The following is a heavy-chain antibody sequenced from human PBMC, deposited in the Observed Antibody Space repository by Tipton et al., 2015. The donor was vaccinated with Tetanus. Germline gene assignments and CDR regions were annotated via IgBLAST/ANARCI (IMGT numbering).Heavy chain of an antibody. V-gene: IGHV3-53*01. CDR2: TYSGGST. D-gene: IGHD1-26*01. J-gene: IGHJ4*02. CDR1: GLPVSSMY. Sequence: VQLVQSGGTLVQSGGSLRPSCAVSGLPVSSMYMSWVRQPPGKGLEWVSLTYSGGSTYYADSGKGRFSISRDNSKNTLYLQMTGLRAEDTAVYYCARDGLVRAFSLDYWGQGTLVTVSS. CDR3: ARDGLVRAFSLDY.